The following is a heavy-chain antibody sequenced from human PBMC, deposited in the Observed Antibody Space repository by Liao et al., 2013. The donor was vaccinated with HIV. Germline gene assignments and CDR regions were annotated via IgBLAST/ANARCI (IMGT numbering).Heavy chain of an antibody. J-gene: IGHJ4*02. CDR3: ARGGSFFDD. CDR1: AGSISGSY. D-gene: IGHD5-12*01. V-gene: IGHV4-4*07. CDR2: IYINGGA. Sequence: QVQLQESGPGLMKPSETLSLTCAVSAGSISGSYWNWIRQPAGKGLQWIGRIYINGGANYNPSLRSRVTMSVDTSRNRFSLQLNSLTAADTAVYYCARGGSFFDDWGQGTLVTVSS.